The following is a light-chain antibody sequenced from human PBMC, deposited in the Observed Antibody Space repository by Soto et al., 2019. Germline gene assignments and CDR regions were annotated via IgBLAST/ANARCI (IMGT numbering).Light chain of an antibody. CDR2: GIS. J-gene: IGKJ5*01. V-gene: IGKV3D-15*01. CDR1: QSVNSSY. Sequence: EMVMTQSPAILSVSPGESATLPCRASQSVNSSYLAWYQQHPGQPPRLLIYGISTRATGIPARFSGSGSGTEFSLTISSLQSEDFAVYYCQQYSKWPITFGQGTRLEI. CDR3: QQYSKWPIT.